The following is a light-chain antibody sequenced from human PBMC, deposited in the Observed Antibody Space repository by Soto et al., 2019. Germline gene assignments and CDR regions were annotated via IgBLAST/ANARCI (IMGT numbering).Light chain of an antibody. CDR1: SSNNGTNT. CDR2: DNN. CDR3: AAWDDSLNGWV. V-gene: IGLV1-44*01. J-gene: IGLJ3*02. Sequence: QSVLTQPPSASGTPGQRVTISCSGSSSNNGTNTVNWYQQLPGTAPKLLIYDNNHRPSGVPDRFSGSKSGTSASLAISGLQSEPEADYYCAAWDDSLNGWVFGGGTKLNVL.